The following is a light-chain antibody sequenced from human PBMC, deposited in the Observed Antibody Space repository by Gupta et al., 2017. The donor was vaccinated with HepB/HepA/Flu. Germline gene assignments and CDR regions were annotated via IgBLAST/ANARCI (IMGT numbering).Light chain of an antibody. CDR2: EVS. CDR3: CSYAGNSNVV. V-gene: IGLV2-23*02. CDR1: SSNVGSYNL. Sequence: QPASVSGSPGQSITISCTGTSSNVGSYNLVSWYQQHPDKAPKLLIYEVSQWPSGVSNRFSGSKSGSTASLTISGHQAEDEADYYCCSYAGNSNVVFGGGTKLTVL. J-gene: IGLJ2*01.